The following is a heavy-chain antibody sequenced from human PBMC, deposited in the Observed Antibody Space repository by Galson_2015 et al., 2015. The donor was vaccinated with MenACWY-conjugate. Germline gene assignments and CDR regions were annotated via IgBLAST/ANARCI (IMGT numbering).Heavy chain of an antibody. V-gene: IGHV3-7*03. CDR1: GFTFSSNS. CDR3: ARDNCGTFDI. J-gene: IGHJ3*02. D-gene: IGHD1-1*01. CDR2: IKQDGREK. Sequence: SLRLSCAASGFTFSSNSMSWVRQAPGKGLEWVATIKQDGREKYYVDSVKGRFTIAKDNAKNSLYLQMNSLRAEDTAIYYCARDNCGTFDIWGQGTMVTVSS.